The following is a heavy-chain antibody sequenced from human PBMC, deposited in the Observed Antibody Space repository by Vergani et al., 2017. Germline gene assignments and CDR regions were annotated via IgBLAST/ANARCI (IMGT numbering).Heavy chain of an antibody. CDR2: TYYRSKWYN. D-gene: IGHD2-15*01. CDR3: ARAGYCSGGSCYRAYYYGMDV. V-gene: IGHV6-1*01. Sequence: QVQLQQSGPGLVKPSQTLSLTCAISGDSVSSNSAAWNWIRQSPSRGLEWLGRTYYRSKWYNDYAVSVKSRITINPDTSKNQFSLQLNSVTPEDTAVYYCARAGYCSGGSCYRAYYYGMDVWGQGTTVTVSS. J-gene: IGHJ6*02. CDR1: GDSVSSNSAA.